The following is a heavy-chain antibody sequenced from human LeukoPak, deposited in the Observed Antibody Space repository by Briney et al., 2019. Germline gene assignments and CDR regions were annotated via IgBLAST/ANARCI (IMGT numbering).Heavy chain of an antibody. CDR2: IFGSGGT. J-gene: IGHJ4*02. D-gene: IGHD3-9*01. CDR1: GDSIGRFH. Sequence: SETLSLTCTVSGDSIGRFHWSWIRQSPGKGLEWIGSIFGSGGTNKNPSLDSRVTISLDTSRNQFSLKVRSVTPADTAVYYCASHFEVPYGDWYFDSWGQGALVTVSS. V-gene: IGHV4-59*01. CDR3: ASHFEVPYGDWYFDS.